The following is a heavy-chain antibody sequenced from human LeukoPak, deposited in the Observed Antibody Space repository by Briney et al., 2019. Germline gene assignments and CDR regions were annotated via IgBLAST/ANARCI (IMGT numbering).Heavy chain of an antibody. Sequence: GGSLRLSCAASGFTFSNYWMSWVRQAPGKELEWVANIKQDGSEIYYVDSVKGRFTISRDNAKNSLYLQMNGPRAEDTAVYYCVRDKLTGASRLDYWGQGTLLTVSS. CDR3: VRDKLTGASRLDY. CDR1: GFTFSNYW. V-gene: IGHV3-7*03. D-gene: IGHD7-27*01. CDR2: IKQDGSEI. J-gene: IGHJ4*02.